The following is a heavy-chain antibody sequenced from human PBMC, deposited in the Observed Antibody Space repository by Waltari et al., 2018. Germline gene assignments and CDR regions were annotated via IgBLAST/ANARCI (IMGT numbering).Heavy chain of an antibody. CDR3: ARDQSRWSKAS. CDR1: GYTFSGYY. Sequence: QVQLVQSGAEVKEPGASVKLSCKASGYTFSGYYVHWLRQAPGQGLEWLGRINPNTGDTNYAQKFRDRITMTRDTSITTAYMDLSRLRSDDTAVYYCARDQSRWSKASWGQGTLITVSS. CDR2: INPNTGDT. J-gene: IGHJ5*02. V-gene: IGHV1-2*06. D-gene: IGHD2-15*01.